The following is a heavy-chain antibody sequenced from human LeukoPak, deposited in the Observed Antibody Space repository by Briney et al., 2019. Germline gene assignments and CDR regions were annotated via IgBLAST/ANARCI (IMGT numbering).Heavy chain of an antibody. D-gene: IGHD5-18*01. CDR2: INPNSGGT. CDR3: VRGIQLWSYYFDY. Sequence: ASVKVSCKAPGYTFTGYYMHWVRQAPGQGLEWMGWINPNSGGTNYAQKFQGWVTMTRDTSISTAYMELSRLRSDDTAVYYCVRGIQLWSYYFDYWGQGTLVTVSS. CDR1: GYTFTGYY. V-gene: IGHV1-2*04. J-gene: IGHJ4*02.